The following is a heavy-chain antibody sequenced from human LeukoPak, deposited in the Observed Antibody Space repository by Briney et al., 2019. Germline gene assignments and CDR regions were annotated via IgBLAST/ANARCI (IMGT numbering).Heavy chain of an antibody. CDR1: GGSISSYY. CDR3: ARDGYDILTGYYDY. J-gene: IGHJ4*02. D-gene: IGHD3-9*01. Sequence: SETLSLTCTVSGGSISSYYWSWIRQPPGKGLEWIGEINHSGSTNYNPSLKSRVTISVDTSKNQFSLKLSSVTAADTAVYYCARDGYDILTGYYDYWGQGTLVTVSS. V-gene: IGHV4-34*01. CDR2: INHSGST.